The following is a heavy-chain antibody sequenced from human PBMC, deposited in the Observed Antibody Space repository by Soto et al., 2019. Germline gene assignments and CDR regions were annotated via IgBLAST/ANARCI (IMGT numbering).Heavy chain of an antibody. D-gene: IGHD1-26*01. CDR1: GFSFSSYG. V-gene: IGHV3-33*01. CDR2: IWYDGSNK. CDR3: ARDSLVGGSYYAFDI. J-gene: IGHJ3*02. Sequence: GGSLRLSCAASGFSFSSYGMHWVRQAPGKGLEWVAVIWYDGSNKYYADSVKGRFTISRDNSKNTLYLQMNSLRAEDTAVYYCARDSLVGGSYYAFDIWGQGTMVTVSS.